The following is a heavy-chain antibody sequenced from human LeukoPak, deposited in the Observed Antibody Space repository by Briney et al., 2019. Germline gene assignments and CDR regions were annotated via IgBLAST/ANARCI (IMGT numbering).Heavy chain of an antibody. V-gene: IGHV3-48*02. Sequence: PGGSLRLSCAASGFTFSSHSMDWVRQAPGKGLEWVSSISSSSSNIYYADSVKGRFTISRDNAKNSLYLQMNSLRDEGTAVYYCARDYYASGTYKTNWYFDLWGRGTLVTVSS. CDR3: ARDYYASGTYKTNWYFDL. D-gene: IGHD3-10*01. CDR1: GFTFSSHS. J-gene: IGHJ2*01. CDR2: ISSSSSNI.